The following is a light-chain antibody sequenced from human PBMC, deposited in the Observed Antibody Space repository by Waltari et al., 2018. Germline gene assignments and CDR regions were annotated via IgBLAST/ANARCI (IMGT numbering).Light chain of an antibody. CDR1: QSVSSSY. Sequence: EIALTQSPGTLSLSPGEGAPLSCRASQSVSSSYLAWYQQKPGQAPRLLMHGASSRASGIPDRFSGSGSGTDFTLTISRLEPEDFAVYYCQQYGSSPFTFGQGTKVEIK. J-gene: IGKJ2*01. V-gene: IGKV3-20*01. CDR3: QQYGSSPFT. CDR2: GAS.